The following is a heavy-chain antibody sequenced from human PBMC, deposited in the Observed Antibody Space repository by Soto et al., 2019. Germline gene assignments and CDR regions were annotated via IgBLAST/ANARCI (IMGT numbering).Heavy chain of an antibody. CDR1: GFSFTTPGVG. Sequence: QITLKESGPTLVKPTETVTLTCTFSGFSFTTPGVGVGWIRQPPGKALEWVALIYWDDEKRYSPSLKSKLTVSNATSKYQIDVTLTHTAPVATATYDCAHTLYAAWHHAFDKWGQGTMVTVSS. V-gene: IGHV2-5*02. CDR2: IYWDDEK. CDR3: AHTLYAAWHHAFDK. J-gene: IGHJ3*01. D-gene: IGHD2-2*01.